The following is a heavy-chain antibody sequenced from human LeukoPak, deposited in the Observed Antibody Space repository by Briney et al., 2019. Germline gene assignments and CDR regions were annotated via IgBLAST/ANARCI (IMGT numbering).Heavy chain of an antibody. J-gene: IGHJ4*02. V-gene: IGHV1-18*01. CDR3: ARDDSEQQLATY. CDR1: GYTFTSFG. D-gene: IGHD6-13*01. Sequence: ASVKVSCKASGYTFTSFGISWVRQAPGQGLEWMGWISAYNGNTNYAQKLQGRVTMTTDTSTSTAYMELRSLRSDDTAVYYCARDDSEQQLATYWGQGTLVTVSS. CDR2: ISAYNGNT.